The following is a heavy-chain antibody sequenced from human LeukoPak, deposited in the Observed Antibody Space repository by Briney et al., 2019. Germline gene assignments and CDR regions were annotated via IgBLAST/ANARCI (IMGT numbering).Heavy chain of an antibody. Sequence: GGSLRLSCGASGFTVSSNYMSWVRQAPGKGLEWVSVIYRGGNTYYADSVKGRFTISRDNAKNSLYLQMNSLRAEDTAVYYCARETPRRGETRDGYRWGQGTLVTVSS. CDR3: ARETPRRGETRDGYR. J-gene: IGHJ4*02. CDR1: GFTVSSNY. CDR2: IYRGGNT. V-gene: IGHV3-53*01. D-gene: IGHD5-24*01.